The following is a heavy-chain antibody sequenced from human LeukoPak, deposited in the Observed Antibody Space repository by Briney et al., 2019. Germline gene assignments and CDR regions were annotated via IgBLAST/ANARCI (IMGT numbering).Heavy chain of an antibody. CDR2: ISYDGSNK. J-gene: IGHJ4*02. V-gene: IGHV3-30*04. CDR3: ARDRKFTYYFDY. D-gene: IGHD1-14*01. Sequence: SCKASGYTFTSYYMHWVRQTPGKGLEWVAVISYDGSNKYYADSVKGRFTISRNNSKNTLYLQMNSQRPEDTAVYYCARDRKFTYYFDYWGQGTLVTVSS. CDR1: GYTFTSYY.